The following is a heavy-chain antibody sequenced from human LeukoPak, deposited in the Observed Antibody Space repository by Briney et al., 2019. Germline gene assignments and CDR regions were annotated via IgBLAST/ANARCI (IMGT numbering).Heavy chain of an antibody. J-gene: IGHJ6*02. V-gene: IGHV7-4-1*02. CDR2: INTNTGNP. CDR3: ARWSMVRGVINGMDV. CDR1: GYTFTSYA. Sequence: GASVKVSCKASGYTFTSYAMNWVRQAPGQGLEWMGWINTNTGNPTYAQGFTGRFVFSLDTSVSTAYLQISSLKAEDTAVYYCARWSMVRGVINGMDVWGQGTTVTVSS. D-gene: IGHD3-10*01.